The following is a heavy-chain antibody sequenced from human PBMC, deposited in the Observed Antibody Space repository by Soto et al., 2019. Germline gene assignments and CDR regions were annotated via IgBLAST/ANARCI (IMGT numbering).Heavy chain of an antibody. Sequence: QVQLVQSGAELKKPGASVKVSCKASGYTFTSYEINWVRQATGQGLEWMGWMNPNSGNTGYAQKFQGRVTMTRNTSISTAYMELSSLRSEDTAIYYCARGLLYCSRTSCYLNWFDPWGQGTLATVSS. J-gene: IGHJ5*02. D-gene: IGHD2-2*01. CDR3: ARGLLYCSRTSCYLNWFDP. CDR2: MNPNSGNT. V-gene: IGHV1-8*01. CDR1: GYTFTSYE.